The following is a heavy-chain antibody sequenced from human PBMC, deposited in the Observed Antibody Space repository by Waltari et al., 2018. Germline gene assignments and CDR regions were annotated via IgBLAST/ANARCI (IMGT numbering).Heavy chain of an antibody. V-gene: IGHV4-39*07. CDR3: ARHGIAARPFDY. D-gene: IGHD6-6*01. CDR1: GGSISSSSYY. Sequence: QLQLQESGPGLVKPSETLSLTCTVSGGSISSSSYYWGWIRQPPGKGLEWIGSIYYSGSTYSNPSLKSRVTISVDTSKNQFSLKLSSVTAADTAVYYCARHGIAARPFDYWGQVTLVTVSS. CDR2: IYYSGST. J-gene: IGHJ4*02.